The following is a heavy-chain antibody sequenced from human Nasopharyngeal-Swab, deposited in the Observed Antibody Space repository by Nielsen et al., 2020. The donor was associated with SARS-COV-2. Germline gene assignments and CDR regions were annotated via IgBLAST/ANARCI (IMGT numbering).Heavy chain of an antibody. CDR1: GYSFPNYW. Sequence: GESLEISCKASGYSFPNYWIAWVRQLPGKGLEWMGIISPGDFNSKYSPSFQGQVTISAAVSITTAYLQWSRLNSSDTAMYYCVRRGCVTSSCPSSFDFWGQGTLVTVSS. D-gene: IGHD2-15*01. V-gene: IGHV5-51*01. CDR2: ISPGDFNS. CDR3: VRRGCVTSSCPSSFDF. J-gene: IGHJ4*02.